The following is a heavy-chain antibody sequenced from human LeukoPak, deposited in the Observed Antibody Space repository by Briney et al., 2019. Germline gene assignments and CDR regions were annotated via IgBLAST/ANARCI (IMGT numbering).Heavy chain of an antibody. CDR3: GRDQGMYQYGPGSYLLAEYFQY. D-gene: IGHD3-10*01. J-gene: IGHJ1*01. Sequence: ASVKVSCKASGYTFTSYGFSWVRQAPGQGLEWMGWISVYNGNTNYAQKFQGRVTMTTETSTSTAYMELRSLRSDDTAVYYCGRDQGMYQYGPGSYLLAEYFQYWGQGTLVTVSS. V-gene: IGHV1-18*01. CDR1: GYTFTSYG. CDR2: ISVYNGNT.